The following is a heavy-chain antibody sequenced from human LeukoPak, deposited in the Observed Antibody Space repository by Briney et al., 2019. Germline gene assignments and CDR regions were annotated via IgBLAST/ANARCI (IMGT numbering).Heavy chain of an antibody. J-gene: IGHJ4*02. CDR2: ISSSSSYI. CDR3: AREDRSSLDY. Sequence: GGSLRLSCAASGFTFSSYSMNWVRQAPGKGLEWVSSISSSSSYIYYADSVKGRFTISRDSAKNTLYLQMNNLRAEDTAVYYCAREDRSSLDYWGQGTLVTVSS. V-gene: IGHV3-21*01. D-gene: IGHD6-13*01. CDR1: GFTFSSYS.